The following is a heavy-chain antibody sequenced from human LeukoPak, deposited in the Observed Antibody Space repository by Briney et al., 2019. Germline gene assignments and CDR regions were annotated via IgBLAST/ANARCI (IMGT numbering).Heavy chain of an antibody. CDR3: ARDRRSYRDYYYGMDV. D-gene: IGHD1-26*01. Sequence: GGSLRLSWAASGFTFSSYEMNWVRQAPGKGLEWVSYISSSGSTIYYADSVKGRFTISRDTATNSLYLQMHSLRAEATAVYYCARDRRSYRDYYYGMDVWGQGTTVTVSS. J-gene: IGHJ6*02. CDR1: GFTFSSYE. V-gene: IGHV3-48*03. CDR2: ISSSGSTI.